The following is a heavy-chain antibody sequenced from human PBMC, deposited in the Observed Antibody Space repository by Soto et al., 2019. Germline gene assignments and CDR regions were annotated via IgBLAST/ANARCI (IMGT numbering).Heavy chain of an antibody. J-gene: IGHJ6*02. Sequence: QVQLVQSGAEAKKPGSSVKVSCKTSGGTFSSYAISWVRQAPGQGLEWMGGIVPLFRTTNYAQKFQGRVTITADTSTYTVYMELSGVRSVDTAVYYCARGGYSSTWSNLLDRSGLDVWGQGTTVTVSS. CDR1: GGTFSSYA. V-gene: IGHV1-69*06. D-gene: IGHD6-13*01. CDR3: ARGGYSSTWSNLLDRSGLDV. CDR2: IVPLFRTT.